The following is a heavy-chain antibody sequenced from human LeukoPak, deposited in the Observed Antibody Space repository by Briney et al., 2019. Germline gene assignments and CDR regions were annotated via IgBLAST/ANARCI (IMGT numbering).Heavy chain of an antibody. Sequence: PGRSLRLSCAASGFTFSNYAMHWIRQAPGKGLEWVAVIWHGGTNTYFADSVKGRFTISRDNSKNTLDLQMNSLRVEDTANYYCAKDIGGSYSGLDSWGLGTLVIVSS. J-gene: IGHJ5*01. CDR2: IWHGGTNT. CDR3: AKDIGGSYSGLDS. V-gene: IGHV3-30*18. D-gene: IGHD1-26*01. CDR1: GFTFSNYA.